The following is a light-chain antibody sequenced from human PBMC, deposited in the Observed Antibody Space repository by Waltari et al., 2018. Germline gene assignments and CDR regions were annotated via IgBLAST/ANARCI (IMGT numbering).Light chain of an antibody. CDR3: ATWDDSLSGPV. J-gene: IGLJ3*02. CDR2: YDD. Sequence: QSVLTQPPSVSEAPRQRVTISCSGSYSNIGNNAVNWYQQLPGKAPKLLIYYDDLLPSGVSDRFSGSKSGTSASLAISGLQSEDEADYYCATWDDSLSGPVFGGGTKLTVL. V-gene: IGLV1-36*01. CDR1: YSNIGNNA.